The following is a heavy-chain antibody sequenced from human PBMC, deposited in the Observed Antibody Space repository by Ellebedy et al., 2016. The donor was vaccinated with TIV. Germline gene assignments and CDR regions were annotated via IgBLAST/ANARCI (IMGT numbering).Heavy chain of an antibody. V-gene: IGHV4-59*01. Sequence: MPSETLSLTCIVSGGSISNYYWSWIRQPPGKGLEWIGSIYYSGSTNYNPSLKSRVIISVDTSKKQFSLKLNSVTAADTAVYYCARDLAGGSGRFDPWGQGTLVTVSS. CDR2: IYYSGST. J-gene: IGHJ5*02. D-gene: IGHD3-10*01. CDR1: GGSISNYY. CDR3: ARDLAGGSGRFDP.